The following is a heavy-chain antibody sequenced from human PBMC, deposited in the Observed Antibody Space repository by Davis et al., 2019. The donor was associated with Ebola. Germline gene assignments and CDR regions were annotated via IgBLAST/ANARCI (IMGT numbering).Heavy chain of an antibody. J-gene: IGHJ6*04. D-gene: IGHD5-18*01. V-gene: IGHV3-11*01. CDR3: ARFEGVDTAMVYYYYGMDV. Sequence: GGSLRLSCAASGFTFSDYYMSWIRQAPGKGLEWVSYISSSGSTIYYADSVKGRFTISRDNAKNSLYLQMNSLRAEDTAVYYCARFEGVDTAMVYYYYGMDVWGKGTTVTVSS. CDR1: GFTFSDYY. CDR2: ISSSGSTI.